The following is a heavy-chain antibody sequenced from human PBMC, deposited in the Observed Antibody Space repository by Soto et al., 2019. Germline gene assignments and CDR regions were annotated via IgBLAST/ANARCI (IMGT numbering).Heavy chain of an antibody. Sequence: QVQLEQSGAEVKRPGASVKVSCKASGYSFTTFGLNWVRQAPGQGLEWMGWISGYNGQTIYAQMVQGRLTMTKDTSSNTVDMELRSLRSDATAVYYCARDISDWLSYTDYCYYRAVWGEGTAVTVSS. CDR1: GYSFTTFG. CDR3: ARDISDWLSYTDYCYYRAV. CDR2: ISGYNGQT. D-gene: IGHD3-9*01. V-gene: IGHV1-18*01. J-gene: IGHJ6*03.